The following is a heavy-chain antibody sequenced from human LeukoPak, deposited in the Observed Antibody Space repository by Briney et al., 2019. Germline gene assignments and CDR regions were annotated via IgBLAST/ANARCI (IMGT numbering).Heavy chain of an antibody. D-gene: IGHD6-13*01. CDR1: GYTFTSYD. V-gene: IGHV1-8*01. Sequence: ASVKVSCKASGYTFTSYDINWVRQAPGQGLEWMGWMNPNSGNTGYAQKFQGRVTMTRNTSISTAYMELSSLRSEDTAVYYCARDLYSSSWYAIHPLFDPWGQGTLVTVSS. CDR2: MNPNSGNT. CDR3: ARDLYSSSWYAIHPLFDP. J-gene: IGHJ5*02.